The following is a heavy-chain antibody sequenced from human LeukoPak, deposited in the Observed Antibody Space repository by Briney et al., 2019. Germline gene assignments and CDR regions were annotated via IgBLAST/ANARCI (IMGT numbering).Heavy chain of an antibody. CDR1: GFTFSSSW. CDR2: IKQDGSEK. J-gene: IGHJ4*02. V-gene: IGHV3-7*01. Sequence: GGSLRLSCAASGFTFSSSWMSWVRQAPGKGLEWVANIKQDGSEKYYVDSVKGRFTISRDNAKNSLYLQMNSLRAEDTAVYYCARDKTVADLDYWGQGTLVTVPS. CDR3: ARDKTVADLDY. D-gene: IGHD6-19*01.